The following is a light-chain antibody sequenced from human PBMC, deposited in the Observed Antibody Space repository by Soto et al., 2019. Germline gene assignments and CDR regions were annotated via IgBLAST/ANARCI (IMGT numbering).Light chain of an antibody. Sequence: EIVLTQSPATLSLFPGERATLSCRASQSIGNSLAWYQHRPGQAPRLLIYDASNRATGIPARFSGSGSGTVFTLPNGRLGPGDFAFYYCQPRTNWPPWTFGQGTKVEVK. CDR1: QSIGNS. V-gene: IGKV3-11*01. CDR2: DAS. J-gene: IGKJ1*01. CDR3: QPRTNWPPWT.